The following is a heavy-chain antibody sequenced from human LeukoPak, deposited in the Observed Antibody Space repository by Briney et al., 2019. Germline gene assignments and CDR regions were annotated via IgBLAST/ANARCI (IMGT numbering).Heavy chain of an antibody. J-gene: IGHJ3*02. CDR3: ARPDSSVRYVRDAFDI. CDR1: GYTFTGYY. V-gene: IGHV1-2*06. CDR2: INPNSGGT. D-gene: IGHD6-19*01. Sequence: ASVKVSCKASGYTFTGYYMHWVRQAPGQGLEWMGRINPNSGGTNYAQKFQGRVTMTRDTSISTAYMELSRLRSDDTAVYYCARPDSSVRYVRDAFDIWGQGTMVTVSS.